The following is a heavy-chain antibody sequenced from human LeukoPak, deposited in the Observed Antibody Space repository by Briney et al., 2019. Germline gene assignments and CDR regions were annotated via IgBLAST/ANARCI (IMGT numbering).Heavy chain of an antibody. CDR1: GFAFSSYS. CDR3: ARDREVVAATFDY. Sequence: GGSLRLSCAASGFAFSSYSMNWVRQAPGKGLEWVSSISSSSSYIYYADSVRGRFTISRDNAKNSLYLQMNSLRAEDTAVYYCARDREVVAATFDYWGQGTLVTVSS. D-gene: IGHD2-15*01. CDR2: ISSSSSYI. V-gene: IGHV3-21*01. J-gene: IGHJ4*02.